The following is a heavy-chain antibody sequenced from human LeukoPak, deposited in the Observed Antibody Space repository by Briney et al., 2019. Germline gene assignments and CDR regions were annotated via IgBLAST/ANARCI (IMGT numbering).Heavy chain of an antibody. CDR3: TTEFLRYVQAVDDY. CDR2: IKSKTDGGTT. CDR1: GFTFSNAW. J-gene: IGHJ4*02. V-gene: IGHV3-15*01. D-gene: IGHD3-10*02. Sequence: PGGSLRLSCAASGFTFSNAWMSWVRQAPGKGLEWVGRIKSKTDGGTTDYAAPVKGRFTISRDDSKNTLYLQMNSLKTEDTAVYYCTTEFLRYVQAVDDYWGQGTLVTVSS.